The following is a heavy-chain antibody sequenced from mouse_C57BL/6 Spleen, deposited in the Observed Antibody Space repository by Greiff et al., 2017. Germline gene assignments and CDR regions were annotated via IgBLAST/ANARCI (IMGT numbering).Heavy chain of an antibody. CDR3: ARSYDSNEGDAMDY. V-gene: IGHV2-9-1*01. J-gene: IGHJ4*01. Sequence: QVQLKESGPGLVAPSQSLSITCTVSGFSLTSYAISWVRQPPGKGLEWLGVIWPGGGTNYNSALKSRLSISKDNSKSQVFVKMNSLQTDDTDRYYCARSYDSNEGDAMDYWGQGTSVTVSS. CDR2: IWPGGGT. CDR1: GFSLTSYA. D-gene: IGHD2-5*01.